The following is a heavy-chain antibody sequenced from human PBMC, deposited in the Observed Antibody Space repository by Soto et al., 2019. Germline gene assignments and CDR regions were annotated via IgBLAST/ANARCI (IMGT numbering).Heavy chain of an antibody. J-gene: IGHJ4*01. D-gene: IGHD2-2*01. CDR2: INPTSGGT. Sequence: GASVKVSCKTSGYTFAAYYIHWIRQAPGQGLEWMGWINPTSGGTVYAQNFQDRVTMTMDTSISTAYMELSRLRSDDTAVYYCARDRGYCRSNGCWTFDNWGHGTLVTVSS. CDR3: ARDRGYCRSNGCWTFDN. CDR1: GYTFAAYY. V-gene: IGHV1-2*02.